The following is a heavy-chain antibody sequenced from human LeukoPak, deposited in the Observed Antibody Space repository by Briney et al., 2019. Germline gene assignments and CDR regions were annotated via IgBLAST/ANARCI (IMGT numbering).Heavy chain of an antibody. Sequence: GASVKVSCKTSGYTFTNPAITWVRQAPGQGLDWMGWVSAYNGNTNYVQKFQGRVTMTTDTSTSTAYMELRSLRSDDTAIYWCARVAGGSYGFHFDYWGQGTLVTVPS. CDR3: ARVAGGSYGFHFDY. J-gene: IGHJ4*02. CDR1: GYTFTNPA. D-gene: IGHD3-16*01. CDR2: VSAYNGNT. V-gene: IGHV1-18*01.